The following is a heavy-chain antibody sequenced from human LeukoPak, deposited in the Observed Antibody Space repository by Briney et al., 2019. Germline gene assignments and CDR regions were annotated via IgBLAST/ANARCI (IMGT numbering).Heavy chain of an antibody. CDR3: ATEASSGLED. Sequence: PSETLSLTCTVSGGSISSSSHYWGWIRQAPGKGLEWVANIKQDGSEKYYLDSVKGRFTISRDNAENSLYLQMNSLRAEDTAVYYCATEASSGLEDWGQGILVTVSS. CDR2: IKQDGSEK. D-gene: IGHD6-19*01. J-gene: IGHJ4*02. V-gene: IGHV3-7*01. CDR1: GGSISSSSHY.